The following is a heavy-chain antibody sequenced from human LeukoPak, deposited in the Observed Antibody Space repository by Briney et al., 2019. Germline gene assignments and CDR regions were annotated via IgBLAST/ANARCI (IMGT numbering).Heavy chain of an antibody. V-gene: IGHV4-59*08. CDR3: ARPGHLTPSPQQVLYL. CDR1: GGFPSSLA. D-gene: IGHD6-13*01. J-gene: IGHJ5*02. Sequence: PETLSPTCTVSGGFPSSLAGSCGRQPPGKGLEWIGYIYYSGSTNYNPSLKSRVTISVDTSKNQFSLKLSSVSAADTPVYYCARPGHLTPSPQQVLYLWRQGTVVTVSS. CDR2: IYYSGST.